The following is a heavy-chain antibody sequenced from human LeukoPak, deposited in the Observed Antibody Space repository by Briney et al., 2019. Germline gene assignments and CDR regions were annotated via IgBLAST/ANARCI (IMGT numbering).Heavy chain of an antibody. CDR2: IYTSGST. D-gene: IGHD3-10*01. V-gene: IGHV4-4*07. CDR1: GGSISNYY. CDR3: ATWYYYGSGPYDAFDI. Sequence: PSETLSLTCTVSGGSISNYYWSWIRQPAGKGPEWIGRIYTSGSTNYNPSLKSRVTISVDTSKNQFSLKLSSVTAADTAMYYCATWYYYGSGPYDAFDIWGQGTMVTVSS. J-gene: IGHJ3*02.